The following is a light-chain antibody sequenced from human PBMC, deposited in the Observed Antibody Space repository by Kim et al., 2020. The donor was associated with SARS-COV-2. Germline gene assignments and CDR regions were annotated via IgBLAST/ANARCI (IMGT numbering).Light chain of an antibody. V-gene: IGLV2-14*01. Sequence: QSALTQPASVSGSPGQSITISCTGTSSDVGGYDYVSWYQQRPGEAPKVMIYDVSNRPSGVSDRFSGSKSGNTASLTISGLQAEDEADYYCSSYTSSSTHVFGSGSKGSGL. CDR1: SSDVGGYDY. CDR2: DVS. J-gene: IGLJ1*01. CDR3: SSYTSSSTHV.